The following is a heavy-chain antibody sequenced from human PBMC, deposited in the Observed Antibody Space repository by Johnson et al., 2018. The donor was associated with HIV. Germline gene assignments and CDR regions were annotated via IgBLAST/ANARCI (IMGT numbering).Heavy chain of an antibody. CDR2: ISYDGINK. V-gene: IGHV3-30*04. Sequence: QVQLVESGGGVVQPGRSLRLSCAASGFTFSSCAMHWVRQAPGKGLEWETIISYDGINKYYAESVKGRFTISRDISKDTLYLQMNSLRAEDTAVYYCAKDKEYSSSPGAFDIWGQGTMVTVSS. CDR1: GFTFSSCA. D-gene: IGHD6-6*01. CDR3: AKDKEYSSSPGAFDI. J-gene: IGHJ3*02.